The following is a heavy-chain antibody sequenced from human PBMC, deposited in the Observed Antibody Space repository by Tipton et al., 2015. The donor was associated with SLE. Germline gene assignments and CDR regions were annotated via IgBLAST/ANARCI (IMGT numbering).Heavy chain of an antibody. CDR3: ARPREGDPDAFDI. V-gene: IGHV4-34*01. CDR2: INHSGST. D-gene: IGHD3-16*01. J-gene: IGHJ3*02. CDR1: GGSFSGYY. Sequence: GLVKPSETLSLTCAVYGGSFSGYYWSWIRQPPGKGLEWIGEINHSGSTNYNPSLKSRVTISVDASKNQFSLKLSSVTAADTAVYYCARPREGDPDAFDIWGQGTMVTVSS.